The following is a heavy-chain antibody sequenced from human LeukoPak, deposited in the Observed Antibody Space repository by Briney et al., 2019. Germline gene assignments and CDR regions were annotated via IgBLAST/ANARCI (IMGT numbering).Heavy chain of an antibody. CDR2: IYPGDSDT. J-gene: IGHJ5*02. D-gene: IGHD3-22*01. CDR1: GYSFTSYW. CDR3: ARHISQTYYYDSSGYHNWFDP. Sequence: GESLKISCKGSGYSFTSYWIGWVRQMPGKGLERMGIIYPGDSDTRYSPSFQGQVTISADKSISTAYLQWSSLKASDTAMYYCARHISQTYYYDSSGYHNWFDPWGQGTLVTVSS. V-gene: IGHV5-51*01.